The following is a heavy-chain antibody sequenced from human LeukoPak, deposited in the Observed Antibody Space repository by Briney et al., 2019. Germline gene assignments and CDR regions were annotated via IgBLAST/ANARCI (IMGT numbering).Heavy chain of an antibody. CDR2: ISVRSNYI. D-gene: IGHD3-22*01. J-gene: IGHJ4*02. CDR1: GYTFSSFS. CDR3: ARLRRNSDSSGYYYYYDY. V-gene: IGHV3-21*01. Sequence: PGGSLRLSCVASGYTFSSFSINWVRQAPGKGLEWVSSISVRSNYIYYADSVRGRFSISRGDARSSLYLQMDSLRGDDTAVYYCARLRRNSDSSGYYYYYDYWGQGTLVTVSS.